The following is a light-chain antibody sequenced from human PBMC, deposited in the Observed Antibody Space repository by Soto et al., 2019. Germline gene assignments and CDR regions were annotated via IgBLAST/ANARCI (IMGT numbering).Light chain of an antibody. CDR2: KAS. Sequence: IQIKQPRSTVSASVGDRSIITCRASQSISSWLAWYQQKPGKAPKLLIYKASSLESGVPSRFSGSGSGTEFTLTISSLQPDDFATYYCQQYNSYSPLTFGVGTKV. CDR1: QSISSW. CDR3: QQYNSYSPLT. V-gene: IGKV1-5*03. J-gene: IGKJ4*01.